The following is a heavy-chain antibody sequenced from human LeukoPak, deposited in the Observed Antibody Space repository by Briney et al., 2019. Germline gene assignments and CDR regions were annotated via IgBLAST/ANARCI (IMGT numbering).Heavy chain of an antibody. CDR2: ISSISRTI. CDR3: ARDICSSASCSYGMDV. D-gene: IGHD2-2*01. V-gene: IGHV3-48*02. J-gene: IGHJ6*02. Sequence: PGGSLRLSCAASGFPVSSNYMSWVRQAPGKGLEWVSYISSISRTIYYADSVKGRFTISRDNAKNSLYLQMNSLTDEDTAVYYCARDICSSASCSYGMDVWGQGTTVTVSS. CDR1: GFPVSSNY.